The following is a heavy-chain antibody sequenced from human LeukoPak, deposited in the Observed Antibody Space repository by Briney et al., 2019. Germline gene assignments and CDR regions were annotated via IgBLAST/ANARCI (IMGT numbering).Heavy chain of an antibody. J-gene: IGHJ3*02. CDR3: ARVRNYPDAFDI. Sequence: PSETLSLTCAVSGDSISTYYWSWIRQPPGKGLKWIGYIYSSGTTNNNPSLRSRVTISLDTSKNQFSLRLSSVTAADTALYYCARVRNYPDAFDIWSHGTMVTVSS. D-gene: IGHD3-16*02. CDR2: IYSSGTT. V-gene: IGHV4-59*01. CDR1: GDSISTYY.